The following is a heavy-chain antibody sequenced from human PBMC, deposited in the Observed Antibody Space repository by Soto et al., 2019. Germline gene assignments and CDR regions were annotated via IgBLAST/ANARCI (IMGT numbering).Heavy chain of an antibody. CDR2: ISGSGGST. CDR3: AKDSDCSSTSCYPNFDN. Sequence: GGSLRLSCAASGFTFSSYAMSWVRQAPGKGLEWVSAISGSGGSTYYADSVKGRFTISRDNSKNTLYLQMNSLRAEDTAVYYCAKDSDCSSTSCYPNFDNWGQGTLVTVSS. J-gene: IGHJ4*02. D-gene: IGHD2-2*01. V-gene: IGHV3-23*01. CDR1: GFTFSSYA.